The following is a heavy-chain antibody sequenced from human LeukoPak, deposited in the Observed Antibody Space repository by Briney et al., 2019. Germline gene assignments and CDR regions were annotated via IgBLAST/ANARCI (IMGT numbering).Heavy chain of an antibody. J-gene: IGHJ5*02. CDR1: GYTFTSYY. CDR3: AREVGRSIWFGELYWFDP. Sequence: ASVKVSCKASGYTFTSYYMHWVRQAPGQGLEWMGIINPSGGSTSYAQKFQGRVTMTRDTSTSTVYMELSSLRSEDTAVYYCAREVGRSIWFGELYWFDPWGQGTLVTVSS. CDR2: INPSGGST. V-gene: IGHV1-46*01. D-gene: IGHD3-10*01.